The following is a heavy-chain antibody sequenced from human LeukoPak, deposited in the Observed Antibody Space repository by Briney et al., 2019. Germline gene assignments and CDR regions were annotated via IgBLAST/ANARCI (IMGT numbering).Heavy chain of an antibody. CDR1: GFIFSSYS. Sequence: GGSLRLSCGASGFIFSSYSMNWVRQAPGKGLEWLSYISSSSTTIYYADSVKGRFIISRDNAKNSLYLQMNSLKAEDTAVYYCARNRFPITGTTNNYYYMDVWGKGTTVTVSS. J-gene: IGHJ6*03. V-gene: IGHV3-48*04. CDR2: ISSSSTTI. CDR3: ARNRFPITGTTNNYYYMDV. D-gene: IGHD1-7*01.